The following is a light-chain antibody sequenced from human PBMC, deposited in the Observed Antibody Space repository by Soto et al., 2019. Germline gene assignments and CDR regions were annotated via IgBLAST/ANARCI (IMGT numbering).Light chain of an antibody. CDR1: QSISNY. V-gene: IGKV1-39*01. CDR3: QQSYGTPLT. Sequence: DMEMTQSPSSLSASVGDRVTITCRASQSISNYLNWYQHKPGKVPKLLIYAASSLQSGVPTRFSGSGSETHFTLTINSLQPEDFATYYCQQSYGTPLTFAGGTKIEIK. CDR2: AAS. J-gene: IGKJ4*01.